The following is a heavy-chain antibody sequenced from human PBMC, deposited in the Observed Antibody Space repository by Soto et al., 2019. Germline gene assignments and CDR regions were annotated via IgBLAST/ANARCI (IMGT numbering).Heavy chain of an antibody. V-gene: IGHV2-5*02. CDR2: IYWDDDK. CDR1: GFSLSTSGVG. CDR3: AHSGSGSYYLFDY. Sequence: QITLKESGPTLVKPTQTLTLTCTFSGFSLSTSGVGVAWIRQPPGKALEWLALIYWDDDKRYRSSLKSRLSXTXDXXKNQVVLTMTNMDPVDTGTYYCAHSGSGSYYLFDYWGQGTLVTVSS. J-gene: IGHJ4*02. D-gene: IGHD3-10*01.